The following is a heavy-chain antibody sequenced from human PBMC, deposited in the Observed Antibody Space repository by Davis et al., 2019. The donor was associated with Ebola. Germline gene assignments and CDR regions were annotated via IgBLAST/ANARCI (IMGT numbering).Heavy chain of an antibody. CDR2: IHPGDSDL. CDR1: GYSFTNYW. Sequence: GESLKISCKGSGYSFTNYWLGWVRQMPGKGLEWMGIIHPGDSDLRYSPSFQGRVSISVDKSISTAYLQWSSLGASDTAMYYCARRNYYGSGSSYSHFDYWGQGSLVTVSS. J-gene: IGHJ4*02. D-gene: IGHD3-10*01. V-gene: IGHV5-51*01. CDR3: ARRNYYGSGSSYSHFDY.